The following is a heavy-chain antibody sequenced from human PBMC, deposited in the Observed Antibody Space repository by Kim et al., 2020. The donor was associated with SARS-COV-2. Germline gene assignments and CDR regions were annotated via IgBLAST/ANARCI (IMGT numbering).Heavy chain of an antibody. CDR3: ARDQKLRYFDWLRNYYYYGMDV. Sequence: ASVKVSCKASGYTFTGYYMHWVRQAPGQGLEWMGWINPNSGGTNYAQKFQGWVTMTRDTSISTAYMELSRLRSDDTAVYYCARDQKLRYFDWLRNYYYYGMDVWGQGTTVTVSS. D-gene: IGHD3-9*01. CDR1: GYTFTGYY. J-gene: IGHJ6*02. CDR2: INPNSGGT. V-gene: IGHV1-2*04.